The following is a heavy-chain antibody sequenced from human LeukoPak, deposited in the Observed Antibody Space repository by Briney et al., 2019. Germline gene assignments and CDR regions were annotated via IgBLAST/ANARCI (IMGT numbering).Heavy chain of an antibody. V-gene: IGHV3-64D*06. CDR1: GFSFTSFA. CDR3: VKDLSGSYTFDY. J-gene: IGHJ4*02. D-gene: IGHD1-26*01. CDR2: ISTNGKST. Sequence: GGSLRLSCAGSGFSFTSFAMSWVRQAPGKGLEYVSTISTNGKSTYYADSVKGRFTISRDDSKDTLYLQMSSLRVEDTAVYYCVKDLSGSYTFDYWGQGTLVTVSS.